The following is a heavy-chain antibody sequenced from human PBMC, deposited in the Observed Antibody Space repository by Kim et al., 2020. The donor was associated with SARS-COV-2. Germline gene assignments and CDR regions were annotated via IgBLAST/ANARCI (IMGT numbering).Heavy chain of an antibody. CDR2: ST. CDR3: ARVLRDYFDY. V-gene: IGHV4-4*02. J-gene: IGHJ4*02. Sequence: STNSNPSLKSRVTISVDKSKNQFSLKLSSVTAADTAVYYCARVLRDYFDYWGQGTLVTVSS.